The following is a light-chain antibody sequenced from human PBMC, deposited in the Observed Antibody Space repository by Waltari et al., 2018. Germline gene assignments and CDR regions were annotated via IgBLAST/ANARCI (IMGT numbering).Light chain of an antibody. CDR3: QQYNSFPPT. CDR2: AAS. J-gene: IGKJ4*01. CDR1: QAINTF. V-gene: IGKV1-16*02. Sequence: DIQMTQSPSSLSPSVGDRVIITCRASQAINTFLAWFQQKPGKAPRSLIYAASTLQSGVSSNFSCSGSGTNFTLTISSLQPEDCATYYCQQYNSFPPTFGGGTRVEI.